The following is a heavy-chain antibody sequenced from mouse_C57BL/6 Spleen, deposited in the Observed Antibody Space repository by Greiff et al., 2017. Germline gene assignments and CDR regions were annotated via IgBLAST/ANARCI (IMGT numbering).Heavy chain of an antibody. CDR2: IYPGDGDT. J-gene: IGHJ2*01. V-gene: IGHV1-82*01. CDR3: ARWTTQATLDY. Sequence: QVQLQQSGPELVKPGASVKISCKASGYAFSSSWMNWVKQRPGKGLEWIGRIYPGDGDTNYNGKFKGKATLTADKSSSTAYMQLSSLTSEDSAVYFWARWTTQATLDYWGKGTTLTVSS. D-gene: IGHD3-2*02. CDR1: GYAFSSSW.